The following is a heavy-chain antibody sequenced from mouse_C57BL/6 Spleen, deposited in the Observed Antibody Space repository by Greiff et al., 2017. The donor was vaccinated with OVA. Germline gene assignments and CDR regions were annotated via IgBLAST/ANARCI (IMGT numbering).Heavy chain of an antibody. D-gene: IGHD3-3*01. V-gene: IGHV1-15*01. CDR3: TRSRDWDYAMDY. J-gene: IGHJ4*01. CDR1: GYTFTDYE. Sequence: QVQLQQSGAELVRPGASVTLSCKASGYTFTDYEMHWVKQTPVHGLEWIGAIDPETGGTAYNQKFKGKAILTADKSSSTAYMELHSLTSEDSAVYYCTRSRDWDYAMDYWGQGTSVTVSS. CDR2: IDPETGGT.